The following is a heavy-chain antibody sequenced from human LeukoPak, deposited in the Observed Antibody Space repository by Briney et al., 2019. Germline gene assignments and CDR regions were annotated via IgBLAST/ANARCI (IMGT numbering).Heavy chain of an antibody. D-gene: IGHD3-16*01. Sequence: SETLSLTCAVYGGSFSGYYWSWIRQPPGKGLEWIGEINHSGSTNYNPSLKSRVTISVDTSKNQFSLKLSSVTAADTAVYYCARGAPLRLVYYYYYYMDVWGKGTTVTVSS. V-gene: IGHV4-34*01. J-gene: IGHJ6*03. CDR2: INHSGST. CDR1: GGSFSGYY. CDR3: ARGAPLRLVYYYYYYMDV.